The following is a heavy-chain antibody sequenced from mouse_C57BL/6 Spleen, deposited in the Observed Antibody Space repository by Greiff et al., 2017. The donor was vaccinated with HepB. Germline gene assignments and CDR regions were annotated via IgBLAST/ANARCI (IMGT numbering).Heavy chain of an antibody. Sequence: EVQLQQSGAELVRPGASVKLSCTASGFNIKDDYMHWVKQRPEQGLEWIGWIDPENGDTEYASKFQGKATITADTSSNTAYLQLSSLTSEDTAVYYCTTWDTTLYWGQGTTLTVSS. CDR2: IDPENGDT. D-gene: IGHD1-1*01. CDR1: GFNIKDDY. J-gene: IGHJ2*01. CDR3: TTWDTTLY. V-gene: IGHV14-4*01.